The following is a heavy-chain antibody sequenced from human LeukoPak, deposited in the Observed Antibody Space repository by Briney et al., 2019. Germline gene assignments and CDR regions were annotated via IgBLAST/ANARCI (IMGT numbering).Heavy chain of an antibody. D-gene: IGHD3-22*01. CDR2: INHSGST. CDR1: GGSFSGYY. Sequence: PSETLSLTCAVYGGSFSGYYWSWIRQPPGKGLEWIGEINHSGSTNYNPSLKSRVTISVDTSKNQFSLKLSSVTAADTAVYYCARRKYYYDSSGLFVWGKGTTVTVSS. V-gene: IGHV4-34*01. J-gene: IGHJ6*04. CDR3: ARRKYYYDSSGLFV.